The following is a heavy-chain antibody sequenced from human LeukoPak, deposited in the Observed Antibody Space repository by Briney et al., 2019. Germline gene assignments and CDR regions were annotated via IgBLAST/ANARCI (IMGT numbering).Heavy chain of an antibody. CDR2: ISAYNGNA. CDR1: GYTFTSYD. J-gene: IGHJ4*02. CDR3: AREAATAVYFDY. Sequence: ASVKVSCKASGYTFTSYDINWGRQAPGQGLEWMGWISAYNGNANYSHNLQGRVTMTTDTSTSTAYMEMRSLTSDDTAAYYCAREAATAVYFDYWGQGTVVTVSS. D-gene: IGHD6-13*01. V-gene: IGHV1-18*01.